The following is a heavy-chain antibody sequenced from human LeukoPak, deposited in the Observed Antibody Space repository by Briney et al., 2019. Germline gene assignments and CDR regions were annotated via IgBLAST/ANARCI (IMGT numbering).Heavy chain of an antibody. V-gene: IGHV4-34*01. Sequence: SETLSLTCAVYGGSFSGYYWSWIRQPPGKGLEWIGEINHSGSTNYNPSLKSRVTISVDTSKNQFSLKLSSVTAADTAVYYCARGTRYYNWFDPWGQETLVTVSS. CDR2: INHSGST. D-gene: IGHD3-10*01. CDR3: ARGTRYYNWFDP. J-gene: IGHJ5*02. CDR1: GGSFSGYY.